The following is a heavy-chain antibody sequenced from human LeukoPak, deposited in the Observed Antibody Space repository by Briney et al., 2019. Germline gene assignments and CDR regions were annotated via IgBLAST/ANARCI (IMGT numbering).Heavy chain of an antibody. V-gene: IGHV1-2*02. D-gene: IGHD6-19*01. CDR1: GYTFTGYY. J-gene: IGHJ5*02. CDR3: ARVGQWLATSYWFDP. CDR2: INPNSGGT. Sequence: ASVKVFCKASGYTFTGYYMHWVRQAPGQGLEWMGWINPNSGGTNYAQKFQGRVTMTRDTSISTAYMELSRLRSDDTAVYYCARVGQWLATSYWFDPWGQGTLVTVSS.